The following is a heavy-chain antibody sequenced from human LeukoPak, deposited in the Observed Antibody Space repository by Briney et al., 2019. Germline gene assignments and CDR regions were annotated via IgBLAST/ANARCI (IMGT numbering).Heavy chain of an antibody. J-gene: IGHJ3*02. Sequence: GGSLRLSCAASGFTVSSNYMSWVRQAPGKGLEWVSVIYSGGSTYYADSVKGRFTNSRDNSKNTLYLQMNSLRAEDTAVYYCAREVDTAYDAFDIWGQGTMVTVSS. CDR1: GFTVSSNY. CDR3: AREVDTAYDAFDI. D-gene: IGHD5-18*01. V-gene: IGHV3-53*01. CDR2: IYSGGST.